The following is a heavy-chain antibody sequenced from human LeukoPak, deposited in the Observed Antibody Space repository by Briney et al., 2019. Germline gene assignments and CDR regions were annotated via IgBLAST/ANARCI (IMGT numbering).Heavy chain of an antibody. CDR2: ISGSGGST. V-gene: IGHV3-23*01. D-gene: IGHD3-3*01. J-gene: IGHJ4*02. CDR1: GFTFSSYT. Sequence: GGSLRLSCAASGFTFSSYTMSWVRQAPGKGLEWVSAISGSGGSTYYADSVKGRFTISRDNSKNTLYLQMNSLRAEDTAVYYCAKSGARILEWLLYQYYFDYWGQGTLVTVSS. CDR3: AKSGARILEWLLYQYYFDY.